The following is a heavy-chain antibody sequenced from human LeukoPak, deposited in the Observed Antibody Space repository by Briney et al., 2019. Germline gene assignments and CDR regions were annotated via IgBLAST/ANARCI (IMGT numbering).Heavy chain of an antibody. CDR2: IKQDGSEK. D-gene: IGHD6-13*01. Sequence: SGGSLRLSCAASGFTFSSYWMSWVRQAPGKGLEWVANIKQDGSEKYYVDSVKGRFTISRDNAKNSLYLQMNSLRAEDTAVHCYAKDAAAGNGEPFDYWGQGTLVTVTS. J-gene: IGHJ4*02. V-gene: IGHV3-7*03. CDR1: GFTFSSYW. CDR3: AKDAAAGNGEPFDY.